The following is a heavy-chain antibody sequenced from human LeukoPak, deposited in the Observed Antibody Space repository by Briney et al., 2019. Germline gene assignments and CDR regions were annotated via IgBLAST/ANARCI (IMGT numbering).Heavy chain of an antibody. Sequence: PGGSLRLSCAASGFSFNTYGMSWVRQAPGKGLEWVAYIKQGGSETYYVDSVKGRFTISRDDAKNSLDLQMNSLRAEDTALYYCVTGSGSNWGQGTLVTVSS. J-gene: IGHJ4*02. CDR3: VTGSGSN. CDR2: IKQGGSET. CDR1: GFSFNTYG. V-gene: IGHV3-7*01. D-gene: IGHD1-26*01.